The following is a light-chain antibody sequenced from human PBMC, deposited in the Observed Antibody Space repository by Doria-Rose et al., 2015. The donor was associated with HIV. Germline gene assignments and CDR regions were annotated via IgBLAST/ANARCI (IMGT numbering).Light chain of an antibody. J-gene: IGLJ1*01. Sequence: TQSASVSGSPGQSITISCTGTSSDIGGHNYVSWYQHHPGKAPKLIIYEVSNRPSGVSHRFSGSKSGNTASLTISGLQAEDEADYYCSSYATSGTLIVF. CDR1: SSDIGGHNY. CDR2: EVS. CDR3: SSYATSGTLIV. V-gene: IGLV2-14*01.